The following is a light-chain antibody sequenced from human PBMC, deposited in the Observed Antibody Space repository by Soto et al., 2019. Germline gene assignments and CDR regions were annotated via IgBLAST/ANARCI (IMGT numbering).Light chain of an antibody. V-gene: IGLV2-8*01. Sequence: QSALTQPPSASGSPGQSVTISCTGTSSDVGGYNYVSWYQQHPGRAPKLMIYAVNKRPSGVPGRFSGSKSGNTASLTVSGLQPEDEADYYCSSYAGSIYVFGTGTKLTVL. CDR1: SSDVGGYNY. CDR3: SSYAGSIYV. J-gene: IGLJ1*01. CDR2: AVN.